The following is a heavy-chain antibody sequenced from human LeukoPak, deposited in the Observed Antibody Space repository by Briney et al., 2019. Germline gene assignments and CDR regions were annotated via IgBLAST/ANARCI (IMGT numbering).Heavy chain of an antibody. V-gene: IGHV3-30*18. Sequence: SGGSLRLSCAASRFTFSNYGMHWVRQAPGKGLEWVAIISYDGSNKYYADSVKGRFTISGDNSKNTLYLQMNSLRVEDSAVYYCAKTGNYNWNGFDYWGQGTLVTVSS. D-gene: IGHD1-20*01. CDR1: RFTFSNYG. J-gene: IGHJ4*02. CDR2: ISYDGSNK. CDR3: AKTGNYNWNGFDY.